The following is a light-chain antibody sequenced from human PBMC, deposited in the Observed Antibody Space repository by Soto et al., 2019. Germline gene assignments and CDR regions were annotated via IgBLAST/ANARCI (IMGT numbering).Light chain of an antibody. V-gene: IGKV3-20*01. CDR2: GAS. CDR3: QQFGRSPPSWP. CDR1: QSVSSNY. J-gene: IGKJ1*01. Sequence: ETVLTQSPGTLSLSPGERATLSCRASQSVSSNYLAWYQQKPGQAPRLLIYGASTRATGIPDRFSGSGSGTDFTLPISSLGPEVLAVYYCQQFGRSPPSWPFGQETRGEIK.